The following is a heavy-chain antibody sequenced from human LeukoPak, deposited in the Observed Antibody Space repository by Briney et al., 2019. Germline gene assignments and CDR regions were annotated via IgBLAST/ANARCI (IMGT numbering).Heavy chain of an antibody. D-gene: IGHD6-13*01. CDR3: AATRRDAGY. V-gene: IGHV4-59*08. J-gene: IGHJ4*02. Sequence: SETLSLTCTVSGGSISSYYWSWIRQPPGKGLEWIGYIYYSGSTNYNPSLKSRVTISVDTSKNQFSLKLSSVTAADTAVYYCAATRRDAGYWGQGTLVTVSS. CDR2: IYYSGST. CDR1: GGSISSYY.